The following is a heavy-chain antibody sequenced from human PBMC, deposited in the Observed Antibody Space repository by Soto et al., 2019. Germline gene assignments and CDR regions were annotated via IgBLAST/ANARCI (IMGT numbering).Heavy chain of an antibody. J-gene: IGHJ4*02. CDR2: IYYSGST. D-gene: IGHD3-10*01. CDR3: ARGRNVVRGVITKDYFDY. Sequence: PSETLSLTCTVSGGSMSSSSYYWGWIRQTRGEGLEWIGGIYYSGSTYYNPSLKSRVNISEDTSKNQFSLKLSSVTAADTAVYYCARGRNVVRGVITKDYFDYWGQGTLVTVSS. CDR1: GGSMSSSSYY. V-gene: IGHV4-39*01.